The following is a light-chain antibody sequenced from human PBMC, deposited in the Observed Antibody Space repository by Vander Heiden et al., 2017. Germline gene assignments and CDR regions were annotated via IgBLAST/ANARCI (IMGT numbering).Light chain of an antibody. CDR3: VTWDTSLSTLV. J-gene: IGLJ1*01. CDR2: GNN. CDR1: SSK. Sequence: QSVLTQPPSVSAAPGQKVTISCSGSSSKLLIYGNNKRPSGIPDRFSASKSGTSATLGITGLQTGDEADYYCVTWDTSLSTLVFGPGTKVTVL. V-gene: IGLV1-51*01.